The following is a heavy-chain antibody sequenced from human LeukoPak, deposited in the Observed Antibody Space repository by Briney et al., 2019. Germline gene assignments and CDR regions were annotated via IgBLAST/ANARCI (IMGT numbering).Heavy chain of an antibody. Sequence: SETLSLTRTVSAGSITSSSYYWGWIRHPPGKGLEWIGSIYYSGSTYYNPSLKSRVTISVDTSKNQFSLKLSSVTAADTAVYYCARQPPLYYYDSSGYDYPWGQGTLVTVSS. CDR2: IYYSGST. V-gene: IGHV4-39*01. J-gene: IGHJ5*02. D-gene: IGHD3-22*01. CDR1: AGSITSSSYY. CDR3: ARQPPLYYYDSSGYDYP.